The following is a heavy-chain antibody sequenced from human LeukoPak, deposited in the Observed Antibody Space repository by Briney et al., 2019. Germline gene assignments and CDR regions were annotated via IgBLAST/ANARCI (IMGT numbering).Heavy chain of an antibody. V-gene: IGHV3-53*01. J-gene: IGHJ4*02. CDR3: ARGDTSGWPRPLGY. Sequence: GGSLRLPCAASGFTVSNNYMTWVRRAPGKGLEWVSLIYSGGSTSYADSVKGRFTISRDNSKNTLYLQMDSLRAEDTAVYYCARGDTSGWPRPLGYWGQGTLVTVSS. CDR1: GFTVSNNY. D-gene: IGHD6-19*01. CDR2: IYSGGST.